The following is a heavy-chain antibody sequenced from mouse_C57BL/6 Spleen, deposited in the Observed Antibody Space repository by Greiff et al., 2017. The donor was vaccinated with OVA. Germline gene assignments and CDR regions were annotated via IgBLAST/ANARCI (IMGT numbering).Heavy chain of an antibody. CDR1: GYTFTSYW. CDR2: IYPGSGST. CDR3: ARSGVTTVVNY. V-gene: IGHV1-55*01. Sequence: QVQLQQPGAELVKPGASVKMSCKASGYTFTSYWITWVKQRPGQGLEWIGDIYPGSGSTNYNEKFKSKATLTVDTSSSTAYMQRSSLTSEDSAVYYCARSGVTTVVNYWGQGTTLTVSS. D-gene: IGHD1-1*01. J-gene: IGHJ2*01.